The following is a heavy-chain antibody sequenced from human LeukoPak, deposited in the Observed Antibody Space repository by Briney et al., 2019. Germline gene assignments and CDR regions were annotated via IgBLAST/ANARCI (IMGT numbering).Heavy chain of an antibody. V-gene: IGHV4-34*01. Sequence: SETLSLTCAVYGGSFSGYYWSWIRQPPGKGLEWIGEINHSGSTNYNPSLKSQVTISVDTSKNQFSLKLSSVTAADTAVYYCALGSSSWWGSSWFDPWGQGTLVTVSS. CDR3: ALGSSSWWGSSWFDP. D-gene: IGHD6-13*01. CDR2: INHSGST. CDR1: GGSFSGYY. J-gene: IGHJ5*02.